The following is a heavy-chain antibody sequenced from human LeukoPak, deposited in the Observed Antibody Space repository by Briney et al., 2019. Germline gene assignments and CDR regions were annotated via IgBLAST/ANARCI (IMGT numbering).Heavy chain of an antibody. CDR1: GFTFSSYA. D-gene: IGHD1-1*01. Sequence: GGSLRLSCAASGFTFSSYAMHWVRQAPGKGLEWVAVISYDGKNKYCADSVKGRFTISRDNSKNTLYLQMDSLGAEDTAVYFCAKDDRIFWKAFDIWGQGTMVTVSS. CDR3: AKDDRIFWKAFDI. CDR2: ISYDGKNK. J-gene: IGHJ3*02. V-gene: IGHV3-30*04.